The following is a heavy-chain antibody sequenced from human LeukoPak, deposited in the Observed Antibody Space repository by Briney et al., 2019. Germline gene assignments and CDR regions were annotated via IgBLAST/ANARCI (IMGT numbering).Heavy chain of an antibody. CDR1: GYSFTSYW. D-gene: IGHD4-17*01. CDR2: IYPGDSDT. J-gene: IGHJ4*02. V-gene: IGHV5-51*01. Sequence: GASLQISCKGSGYSFTSYWIGWVRPLPGKGLEWMGIIYPGDSDTRYSPSFQGQVTISADKSISTAYLQWSSLKASDTAMYYCARQRYGDYVEVDYWGQGTLVTVSS. CDR3: ARQRYGDYVEVDY.